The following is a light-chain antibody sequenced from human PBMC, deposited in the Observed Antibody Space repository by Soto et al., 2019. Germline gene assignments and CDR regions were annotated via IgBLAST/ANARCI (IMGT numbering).Light chain of an antibody. V-gene: IGKV1-39*01. CDR2: AAS. Sequence: DIQMTQSPPTLSASVGDRVTITCRASQSISSYLNWYQQKPGKAPNLLIYAASRLQSGVPSRFSGSGSGTDFTLTISSLQPEDFATYYCQQSYSTPRTFGQGTKVDIK. J-gene: IGKJ1*01. CDR3: QQSYSTPRT. CDR1: QSISSY.